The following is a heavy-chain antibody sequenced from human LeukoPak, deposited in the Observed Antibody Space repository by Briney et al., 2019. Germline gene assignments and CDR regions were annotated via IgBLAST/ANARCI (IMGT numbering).Heavy chain of an antibody. D-gene: IGHD5-12*01. V-gene: IGHV4-39*07. CDR1: GGSIRSTTYY. Sequence: SETLSLTCSVSGGSIRSTTYYWGWIRQPPGKGLEWIGSIYYSGSTDYNPSLKSRVTISVDTSKNQFSLKLRSMTAADTAVYYCAREWNAFDIWGQGTMVTVSS. J-gene: IGHJ3*02. CDR3: AREWNAFDI. CDR2: IYYSGST.